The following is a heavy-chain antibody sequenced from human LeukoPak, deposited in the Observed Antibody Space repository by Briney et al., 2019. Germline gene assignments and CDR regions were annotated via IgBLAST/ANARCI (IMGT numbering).Heavy chain of an antibody. CDR2: IYYSGST. D-gene: IGHD1/OR15-1a*01. J-gene: IGHJ5*02. CDR1: GGSISSYY. Sequence: SETLSLTCTVSGGSISSYYWSWIRQPPGKGLEWIGYIYYSGSTNYNPSLKSRVTISVDTSKNQFSLKLSSVTAADTAVYYCVRYLRMGTNNWFDPWGQGTLATVSS. CDR3: VRYLRMGTNNWFDP. V-gene: IGHV4-59*01.